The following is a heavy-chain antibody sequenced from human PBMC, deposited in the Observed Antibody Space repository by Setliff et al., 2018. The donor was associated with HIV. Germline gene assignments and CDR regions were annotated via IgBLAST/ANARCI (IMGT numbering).Heavy chain of an antibody. J-gene: IGHJ4*02. V-gene: IGHV3-7*03. CDR2: VKQDGTET. D-gene: IGHD3-22*01. CDR1: GFRFRSYW. CDR3: AKELAASGLGYFDS. Sequence: PGGSLRLSCAASGFRFRSYWMSWVRQAPGKGLESVANVKQDGTETLYVDSVKGRFTISRDNSKNTVYLQMNSLRAEDTAEYYCAKELAASGLGYFDSWGRGILVTVSS.